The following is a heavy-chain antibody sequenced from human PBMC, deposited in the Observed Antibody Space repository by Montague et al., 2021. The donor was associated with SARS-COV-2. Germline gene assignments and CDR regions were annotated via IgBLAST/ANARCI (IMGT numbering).Heavy chain of an antibody. CDR3: AKGFTSWPRGLFDY. CDR1: GFPLSSYA. V-gene: IGHV3-23*01. J-gene: IGHJ4*02. Sequence: SLRLSCAASGFPLSSYAMDWVRQAPGKGLEWVSSISGSDDTTYYADSVKGRFTISRDSSKNTLYLQMNSLRVEETAVYYCAKGFTSWPRGLFDYWGQGSLVTVSS. D-gene: IGHD2-2*01. CDR2: ISGSDDTT.